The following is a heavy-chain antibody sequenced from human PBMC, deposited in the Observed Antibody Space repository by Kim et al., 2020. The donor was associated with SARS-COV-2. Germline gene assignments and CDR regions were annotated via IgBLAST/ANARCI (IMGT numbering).Heavy chain of an antibody. CDR2: INSDGSST. V-gene: IGHV3-74*01. J-gene: IGHJ3*02. CDR1: GFTFSSYW. Sequence: GGSLRLSCAASGFTFSSYWMHWVRQAPGKGLVWVSRINSDGSSTSYADSVKGRFTISRDNAKNTLYLQMNSLRAEDTAVYYCARVSADYDILTGYYYHDAFDIWGQGTMVTVSS. D-gene: IGHD3-9*01. CDR3: ARVSADYDILTGYYYHDAFDI.